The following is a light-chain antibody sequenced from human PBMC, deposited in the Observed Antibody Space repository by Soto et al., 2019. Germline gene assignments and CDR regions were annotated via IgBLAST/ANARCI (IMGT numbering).Light chain of an antibody. Sequence: DIQMTQSPSTLSGSVGDRVTITCRASQTISSWLAWYQQKPGKAPKLLIYKASTLKSGVPSRFSGSGSGTDFTLTISSLQPDDFATYYCQQSFYVPYTFGPGTKVDIK. CDR3: QQSFYVPYT. CDR1: QTISSW. CDR2: KAS. J-gene: IGKJ3*01. V-gene: IGKV1-5*03.